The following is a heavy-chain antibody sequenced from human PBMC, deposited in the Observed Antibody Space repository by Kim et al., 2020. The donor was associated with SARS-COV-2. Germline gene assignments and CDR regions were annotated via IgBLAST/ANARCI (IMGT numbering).Heavy chain of an antibody. CDR2: TNGPGTTS. CDR1: GFTFSSYA. J-gene: IGHJ4*02. D-gene: IGHD1-26*01. CDR3: ARRRDGYYPIDS. V-gene: IGHV3-23*01. Sequence: GGSLRLSCAASGFTFSSYAMTWVRQAPGKGLEWVSTTNGPGTTSYNIDSMKGRFTISRDNSKSTLYLQLNNLRAEDTAVYYCARRRDGYYPIDSWGQGTLVTVPS.